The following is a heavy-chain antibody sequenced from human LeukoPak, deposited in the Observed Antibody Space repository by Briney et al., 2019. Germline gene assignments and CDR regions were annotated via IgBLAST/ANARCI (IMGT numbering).Heavy chain of an antibody. CDR2: INSAGIST. D-gene: IGHD3-10*01. Sequence: RGSLRLSCTASGFTFSSYWMHWVRQAPGKGLVWVSRINSAGISTNYADSVKGRFTISRDNAKNTLYLQMNSLRAGDTAVYYCARETGDVLLGAFDIWGQGTMVTVSS. J-gene: IGHJ3*02. V-gene: IGHV3-74*01. CDR1: GFTFSSYW. CDR3: ARETGDVLLGAFDI.